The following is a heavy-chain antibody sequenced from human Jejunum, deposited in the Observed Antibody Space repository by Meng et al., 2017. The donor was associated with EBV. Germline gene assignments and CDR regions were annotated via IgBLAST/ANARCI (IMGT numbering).Heavy chain of an antibody. CDR1: GFTFSSYS. D-gene: IGHD5-18*01. CDR2: ISSSNSYI. V-gene: IGHV3-21*01. Sequence: EVQLVDAGGXRGKSVGXLRLTCAASGFTFSSYSMTWVRQAPGKGLEWVSSISSSNSYIYYADSVKGRFTISRDNAKNSLYLQMNSLRAVETAVYYCARTIENSYGIGRDWGQGTLVTVSS. CDR3: ARTIENSYGIGRD. J-gene: IGHJ4*02.